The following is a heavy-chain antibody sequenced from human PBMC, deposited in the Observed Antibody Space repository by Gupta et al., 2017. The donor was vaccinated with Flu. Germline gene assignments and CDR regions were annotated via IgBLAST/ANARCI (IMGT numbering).Heavy chain of an antibody. CDR2: IIPILGIA. D-gene: IGHD5-18*01. CDR1: GGTFSSYT. J-gene: IGHJ4*02. CDR3: ASPPGGYSYGYYY. V-gene: IGHV1-69*02. Sequence: QVQLVQSGAEVKKPGSSVKVSCKASGGTFSSYTISWVRQAPGQGLEWMGRIIPILGIANYAQKFQGRVTITADKSTSTAYMELSSLRSEDTAVYYCASPPGGYSYGYYYWGQGTLVTVSS.